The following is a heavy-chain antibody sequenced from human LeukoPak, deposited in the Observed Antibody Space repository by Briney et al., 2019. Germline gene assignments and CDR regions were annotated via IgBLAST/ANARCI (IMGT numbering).Heavy chain of an antibody. Sequence: GASVKVSCKASGYTFPSYFMHWVRQAPGQGLEWMGIINPTGGSTTYAQKFQGRVTMTRDTSTSTVYMELSSLRSDDTAVYYCARTAARLFDYWGKGTLVTASS. V-gene: IGHV1-46*01. J-gene: IGHJ4*02. D-gene: IGHD6-6*01. CDR2: INPTGGST. CDR3: ARTAARLFDY. CDR1: GYTFPSYF.